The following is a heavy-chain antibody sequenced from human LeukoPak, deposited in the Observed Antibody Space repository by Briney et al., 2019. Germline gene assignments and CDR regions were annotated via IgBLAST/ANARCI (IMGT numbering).Heavy chain of an antibody. J-gene: IGHJ4*02. CDR2: IGPGGDI. V-gene: IGHV3-48*01. Sequence: GSLRLSCAASGFSFTAYSMNWVRQAPGRGLEWISYIGPGGDIYYADSVTGRFTVSRDTAKDSLYLQMNGLKVEDTAVYYCARRFDSWGQGTLVTVSS. CDR1: GFSFTAYS. CDR3: ARRFDS.